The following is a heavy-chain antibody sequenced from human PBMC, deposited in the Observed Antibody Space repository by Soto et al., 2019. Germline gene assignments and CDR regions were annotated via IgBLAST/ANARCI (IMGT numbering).Heavy chain of an antibody. CDR2: ISYDGSNK. CDR3: AKDRIPGRPLYYFDY. Sequence: PGGSLRLSCAASGFTFSSYGMHWVRQAPGKGLEWVAVISYDGSNKYYADSVKGRFTISRDNSKNTLYLQMNSLRAEDTAVYYCAKDRIPGRPLYYFDYWGQGTLVTVSS. CDR1: GFTFSSYG. V-gene: IGHV3-30*18. J-gene: IGHJ4*02.